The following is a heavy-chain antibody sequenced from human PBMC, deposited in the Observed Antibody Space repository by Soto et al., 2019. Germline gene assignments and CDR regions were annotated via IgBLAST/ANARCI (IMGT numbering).Heavy chain of an antibody. V-gene: IGHV3-48*03. J-gene: IGHJ4*02. CDR3: ARNGYYYDSSGYYPLDY. CDR1: GFTFSSYE. Sequence: GGSLRLSCAASGFTFSSYEMNWVRQAPGKGLEWVSYISSSGSTIYYADSVKGRFTIPRDNAQNSLYLQMNSLRAEDTAVYYCARNGYYYDSSGYYPLDYWGQGTLLTVSS. D-gene: IGHD3-22*01. CDR2: ISSSGSTI.